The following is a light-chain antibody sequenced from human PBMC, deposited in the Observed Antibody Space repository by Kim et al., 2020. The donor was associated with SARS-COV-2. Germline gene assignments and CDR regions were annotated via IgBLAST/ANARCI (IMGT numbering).Light chain of an antibody. J-gene: IGLJ2*01. CDR3: NSRDSSGNHPV. Sequence: SSELTQDPAVSVALGQTVRITCQGDSLRSYYASWYQQKPGQAPVLVIYGKNNRPSGIPDRFSGSSSGNTASLTITGAQAEDEAGYYCNSRDSSGNHPVFG. V-gene: IGLV3-19*01. CDR1: SLRSYY. CDR2: GKN.